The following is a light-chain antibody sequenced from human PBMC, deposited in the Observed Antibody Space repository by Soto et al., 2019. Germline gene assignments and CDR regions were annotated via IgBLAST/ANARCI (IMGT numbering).Light chain of an antibody. CDR2: DAS. V-gene: IGKV3-11*01. CDR1: QSVSSS. J-gene: IGKJ1*01. Sequence: EIVLTQSPATLSLSPGERATLSCRASQSVSSSLAWYQQRPGQAPRLLIYDASNRATDISARFSGSGSGTDFTLTISSLEPEDLAVYYCQQRSSWWTFGQGTKVEIK. CDR3: QQRSSWWT.